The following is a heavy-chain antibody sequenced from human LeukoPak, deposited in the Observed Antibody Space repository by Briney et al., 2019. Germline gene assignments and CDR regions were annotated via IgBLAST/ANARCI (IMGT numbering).Heavy chain of an antibody. J-gene: IGHJ6*02. D-gene: IGHD3-10*01. CDR3: ARDYGSGSYYDPKRYYYYGMDV. V-gene: IGHV1-69*04. Sequence: SVKVSCKASGGTFSSYAISWVRQAPGQGLEWMGRIIPILGIANYAQKFQGRVTITADKPTSTAYMELSSLRSEDTAVYYCARDYGSGSYYDPKRYYYYGMDVWGQGTTVTVSS. CDR1: GGTFSSYA. CDR2: IIPILGIA.